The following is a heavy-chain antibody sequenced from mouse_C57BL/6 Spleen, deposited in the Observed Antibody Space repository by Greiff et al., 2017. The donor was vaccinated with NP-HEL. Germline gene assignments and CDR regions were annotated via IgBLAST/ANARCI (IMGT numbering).Heavy chain of an antibody. CDR3: ATTLLLTVYAKDY. Sequence: QVQLQQSGAELARPGASVKMSCKASGYTFTNYTMHWVKQRPGQGLAWIGYINPSSGYTKYNQKFKDKATLTAAKSSNTAYMQLSSLTSEDAAVYYCATTLLLTVYAKDYWGKGTSVTVAT. D-gene: IGHD4-1*01. CDR1: GYTFTNYT. CDR2: INPSSGYT. V-gene: IGHV1-4*01. J-gene: IGHJ4*01.